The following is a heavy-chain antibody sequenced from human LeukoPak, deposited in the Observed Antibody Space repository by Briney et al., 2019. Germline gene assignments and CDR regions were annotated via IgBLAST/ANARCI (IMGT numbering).Heavy chain of an antibody. CDR1: GFTFSSYA. V-gene: IGHV3-23*01. D-gene: IGHD5-18*01. J-gene: IGHJ3*02. CDR2: ISGSGGST. Sequence: GGSLRLSCAASGFTFSSYAMSWVRQAPGKGLEWVSAISGSGGSTYYADSVKGRFTISRDNSKNTLYLQMNSLRAEDTAVYYCAKDCWDTAMVDDAFDIWGQGTMVTVSS. CDR3: AKDCWDTAMVDDAFDI.